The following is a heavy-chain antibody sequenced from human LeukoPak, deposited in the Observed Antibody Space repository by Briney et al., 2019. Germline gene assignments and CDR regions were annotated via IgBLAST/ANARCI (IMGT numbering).Heavy chain of an antibody. V-gene: IGHV1-69*05. Sequence: ASVNVSCKTSGDTFTNYALTWVRQAPAQGLERMGRIIPDFGIATYAERFQGRLTIITDESTNTAYMELSSLRSDDTALYYCARGSALFGVVTPSENFLHWGQGTLLTVSS. CDR1: GDTFTNYA. D-gene: IGHD3-3*01. CDR2: IIPDFGIA. J-gene: IGHJ1*01. CDR3: ARGSALFGVVTPSENFLH.